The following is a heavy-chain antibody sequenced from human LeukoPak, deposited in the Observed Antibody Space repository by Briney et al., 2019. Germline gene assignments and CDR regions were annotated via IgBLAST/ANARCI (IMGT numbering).Heavy chain of an antibody. Sequence: SETLSLTCTVFGDSIRTSSYYWGWIRQPPGKGLEWIVSIYYSGSTYYNPSLKSRVAISMDTSKNQFSLKLSSVTAADTAMYYCARQFYHDSSGADYWGQGALVTVSS. V-gene: IGHV4-39*01. CDR1: GDSIRTSSYY. J-gene: IGHJ4*02. CDR3: ARQFYHDSSGADY. D-gene: IGHD3-22*01. CDR2: IYYSGST.